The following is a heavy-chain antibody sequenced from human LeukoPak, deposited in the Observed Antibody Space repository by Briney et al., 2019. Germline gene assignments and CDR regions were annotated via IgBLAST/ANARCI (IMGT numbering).Heavy chain of an antibody. CDR1: GGSISSSSYY. Sequence: SETLSLTCTVSGGSISSSSYYWGWIRQPPGKGLEWIGSIYYSGSTYYNPPLKSRVTISVDTSKNQFSLKLSSVTAADTAVYYCARQDDVLDYWGQGTLVTVSS. V-gene: IGHV4-39*01. CDR3: ARQDDVLDY. D-gene: IGHD1-1*01. CDR2: IYYSGST. J-gene: IGHJ4*02.